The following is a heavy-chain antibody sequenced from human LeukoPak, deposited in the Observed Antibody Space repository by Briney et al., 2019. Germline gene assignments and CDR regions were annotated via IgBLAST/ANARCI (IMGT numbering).Heavy chain of an antibody. V-gene: IGHV4-34*01. CDR3: ARGRITMVRGVRRYYFDY. Sequence: SETLSLTCAVYGGSFSGYYWSWIRQPPGKGLEWIGEINHSGSTNYNPSLKSRVTTSVDTSKNQFSLKLSSVTAADTAVYYCARGRITMVRGVRRYYFDYWGQGTLVTVSS. CDR1: GGSFSGYY. CDR2: INHSGST. J-gene: IGHJ4*02. D-gene: IGHD3-10*01.